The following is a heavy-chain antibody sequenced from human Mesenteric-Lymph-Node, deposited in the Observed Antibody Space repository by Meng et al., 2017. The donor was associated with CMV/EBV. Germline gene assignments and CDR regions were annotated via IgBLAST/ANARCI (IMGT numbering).Heavy chain of an antibody. V-gene: IGHV1-8*01. J-gene: IGHJ4*02. CDR2: MSPNSGST. Sequence: ASVKVSCKTSGYPFINYDINWVRQATGQGLEWMGWMSPNSGSTGYAQKFQGRVTMTGDTSTGTVYMELSSLTSEDTAVYYCARGNLRRVTTDYWGQGTLVTAPQ. CDR1: GYPFINYD. D-gene: IGHD4-17*01. CDR3: ARGNLRRVTTDY.